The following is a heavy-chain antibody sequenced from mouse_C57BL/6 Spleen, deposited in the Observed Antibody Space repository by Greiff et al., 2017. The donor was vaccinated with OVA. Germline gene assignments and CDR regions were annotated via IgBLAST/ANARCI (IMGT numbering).Heavy chain of an antibody. Sequence: EVQLQQSGPELVKPGASVKISCKASGYTFTDYYMNWVKQSHGKSLEWIGDINPNNGGTSYNQKFKGKATLTVDKSSSTAYMALSSLTSADSAASYWGRRVVLRRGFLFAYWGQGTLVTVSA. CDR3: GRRVVLRRGFLFAY. J-gene: IGHJ3*01. V-gene: IGHV1-26*01. D-gene: IGHD1-3*01. CDR1: GYTFTDYY. CDR2: INPNNGGT.